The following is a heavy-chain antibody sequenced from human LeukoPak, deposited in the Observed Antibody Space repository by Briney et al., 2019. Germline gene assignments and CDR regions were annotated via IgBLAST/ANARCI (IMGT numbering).Heavy chain of an antibody. D-gene: IGHD4-17*01. CDR3: ARVSVDYGDYSLDY. CDR1: GGSISSYY. J-gene: IGHJ4*02. Sequence: KASETLSLTCTVSGGSISSYYWSWIRQPAGKGLEWIGRIYTSGSTNYNPSLKSRVTMSVDTSKNQFSLKLSSVTAADTAVYYCARVSVDYGDYSLDYWGQGTLVTVSS. CDR2: IYTSGST. V-gene: IGHV4-4*07.